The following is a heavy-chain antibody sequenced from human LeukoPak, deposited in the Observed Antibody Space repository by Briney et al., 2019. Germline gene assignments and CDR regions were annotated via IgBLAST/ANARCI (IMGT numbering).Heavy chain of an antibody. CDR1: GGSISSYY. CDR2: IYYSGST. Sequence: SSETLSLTCTVSGGSISSYYWSWIRQPPGKGLEWIGYIYYSGSTNYNPSLKSRVTISVDTSKNQFSLKLSSVTAADTAVYYCARENRGIVSYWGQGTLVTVSS. CDR3: ARENRGIVSY. V-gene: IGHV4-59*01. D-gene: IGHD3-22*01. J-gene: IGHJ4*02.